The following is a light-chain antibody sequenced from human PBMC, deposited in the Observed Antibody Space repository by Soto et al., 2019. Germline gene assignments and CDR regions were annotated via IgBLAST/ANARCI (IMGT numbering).Light chain of an antibody. CDR2: GAS. Sequence: EILLKQSPGTLSLSPGERATVSCRASQSVSNNYLAWYQQKPGQAPRLLIYGASNRATGIPDRFSGSGSGTDFTLTISRLEPEDFAVYYCQQYGSSGTFGQGTKVDIK. CDR3: QQYGSSGT. V-gene: IGKV3-20*01. J-gene: IGKJ1*01. CDR1: QSVSNNY.